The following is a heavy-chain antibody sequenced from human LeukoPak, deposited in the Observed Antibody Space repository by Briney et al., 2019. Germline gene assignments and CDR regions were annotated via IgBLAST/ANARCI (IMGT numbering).Heavy chain of an antibody. CDR1: GFTVSSNY. J-gene: IGHJ4*02. V-gene: IGHV3-66*02. CDR2: IYSGGST. D-gene: IGHD4-17*01. CDR3: ARNRYGDYVPYDY. Sequence: GGSLRLSCAASGFTVSSNYMSWVRQAPGKGLEWVSVIYSGGSTYYADSVEGRFTISRDNSKNTLYLQMNSLRAEDTAVYYCARNRYGDYVPYDYWGQGTLVTVSS.